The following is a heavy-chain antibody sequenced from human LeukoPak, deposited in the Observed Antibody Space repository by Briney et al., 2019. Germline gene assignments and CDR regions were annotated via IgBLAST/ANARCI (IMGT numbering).Heavy chain of an antibody. D-gene: IGHD2-21*02. Sequence: SETLSLTCAVYGGSLSGYYWSWIRQPPGKGLEWIGEINHSGSTNYNPSLKSRVTISADTSKNQFSLKLSSVTAGDTAVYYCARRGYCGGDCYQGWFDPWGQGTLVTVSS. J-gene: IGHJ5*02. CDR3: ARRGYCGGDCYQGWFDP. CDR1: GGSLSGYY. CDR2: INHSGST. V-gene: IGHV4-34*01.